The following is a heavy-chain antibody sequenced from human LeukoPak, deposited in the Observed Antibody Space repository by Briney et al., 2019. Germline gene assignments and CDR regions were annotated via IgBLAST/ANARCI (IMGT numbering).Heavy chain of an antibody. D-gene: IGHD7-27*01. CDR3: ARAWGNWDFDY. J-gene: IGHJ4*02. CDR1: GASISSGGYY. V-gene: IGHV4-31*03. CDR2: IYYSGST. Sequence: SQTLSLTCTVSGASISSGGYYWSWLRQHPGKGLEWIVDIYYSGSTYYNPSLKSRVTTSVDTSKNQFSLKLSSVTAADTAVYYCARAWGNWDFDYWSQGTLATVSS.